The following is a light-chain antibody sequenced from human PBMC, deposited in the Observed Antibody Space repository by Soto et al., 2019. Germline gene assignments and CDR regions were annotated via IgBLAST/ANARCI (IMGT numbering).Light chain of an antibody. J-gene: IGLJ2*01. CDR1: SSDVGGYNY. V-gene: IGLV2-8*01. Sequence: QSVLTQPPSASGSPGQSVTISCTGTSSDVGGYNYVSWYQQHPGKAPKLMIYEVSKRPSVVPDRFSGSKSGNTASLTVSGLQAEDEADYYCSSYAGSNKVFGGGTKLTVL. CDR3: SSYAGSNKV. CDR2: EVS.